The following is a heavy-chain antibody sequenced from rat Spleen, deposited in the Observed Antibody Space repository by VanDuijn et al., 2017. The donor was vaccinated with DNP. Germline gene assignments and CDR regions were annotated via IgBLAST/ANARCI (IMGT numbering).Heavy chain of an antibody. V-gene: IGHV5-31*01. CDR3: AGRPPPTRGPFDY. Sequence: EVQLVESGGGPVQPGRSLKISCIASGFIFSNYWLTWIRQAPGQGLEWVASITNTGDSTYYSDSVKGRFSISRDNAKSTLYLQMDSLRSEDTATYYCAGRPPPTRGPFDYWGQGVTVTVSS. D-gene: IGHD1-4*01. CDR1: GFIFSNYW. J-gene: IGHJ2*01. CDR2: ITNTGDST.